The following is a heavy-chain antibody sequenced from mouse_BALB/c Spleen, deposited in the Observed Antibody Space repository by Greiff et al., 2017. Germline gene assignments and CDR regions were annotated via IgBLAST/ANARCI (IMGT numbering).Heavy chain of an antibody. D-gene: IGHD2-1*01. CDR3: ARDEGPYGNYGGFAY. J-gene: IGHJ3*01. CDR2: IWAGGST. V-gene: IGHV2-9*02. CDR1: GFSLTSYG. Sequence: VQLQQSGPGLVAPSQSLSITCTVSGFSLTSYGVHWVRQPPGKGLEWLGVIWAGGSTNYNSALMSRLSISKDNSKSQVFLKMNSLQTDDTAMYYCARDEGPYGNYGGFAYWGQGTLVTVSA.